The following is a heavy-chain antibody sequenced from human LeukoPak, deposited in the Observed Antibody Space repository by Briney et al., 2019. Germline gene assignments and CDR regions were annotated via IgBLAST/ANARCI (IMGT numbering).Heavy chain of an antibody. D-gene: IGHD3-10*01. J-gene: IGHJ4*02. V-gene: IGHV3-9*01. Sequence: GRSLRLSYAASGFTFDDYAMHWVRQAPGKGLEWVSGISWNSGSIGYADSVKGRFTISRDNAKNSLYLQMNSLRAEDTALYYCAKDYGSGSYYDYWGQGTLVTVSS. CDR2: ISWNSGSI. CDR1: GFTFDDYA. CDR3: AKDYGSGSYYDY.